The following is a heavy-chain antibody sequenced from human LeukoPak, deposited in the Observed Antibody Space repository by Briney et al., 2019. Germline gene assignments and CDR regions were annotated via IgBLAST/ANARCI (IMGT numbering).Heavy chain of an antibody. D-gene: IGHD1-26*01. CDR3: ARDSMHLQWEGY. V-gene: IGHV3-9*01. CDR1: GFTFDDYA. Sequence: PGRSLRLACAASGFTFDDYAMHWVWQAPGKGLERVAGINWNSVTIEYADSVMGRFTISRDNAKNSLYLQMNSLKVEDTAVYYCARDSMHLQWEGYWGQGTLVTVSS. CDR2: INWNSVTI. J-gene: IGHJ4*02.